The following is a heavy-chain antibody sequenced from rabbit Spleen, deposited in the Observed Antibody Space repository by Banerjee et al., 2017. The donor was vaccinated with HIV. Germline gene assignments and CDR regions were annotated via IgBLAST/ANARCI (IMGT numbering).Heavy chain of an antibody. J-gene: IGHJ6*01. CDR2: IDASGDT. CDR3: ARVRNWFGSGAYGYAIDWLDL. CDR1: GFSLSNFA. V-gene: IGHV1S69*01. D-gene: IGHD6-1*01. Sequence: QSLEESGGRLVKPGTPLTLTCTVSGFSLSNFAVTWVRQAPGKGLEWIGIIDASGDTYYTNWAKGRFTISKTSTKVDLKIIGPTTEDTATYFCARVRNWFGSGAYGYAIDWLDLWGPGTLGTVS.